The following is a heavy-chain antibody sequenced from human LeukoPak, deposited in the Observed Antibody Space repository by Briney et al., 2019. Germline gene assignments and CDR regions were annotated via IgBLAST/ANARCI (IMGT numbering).Heavy chain of an antibody. D-gene: IGHD5-24*01. Sequence: SVKVSCKASGGTFSSYAISWVRQAPGQGLEWMGGIIPIFGTANYAQKFQGRVTITADKSTSTAYMELSSLRSEDTAVYYCARDNSVRDEAWWFNRWGQGTLVTVSS. CDR3: ARDNSVRDEAWWFNR. CDR1: GGTFSSYA. CDR2: IIPIFGTA. V-gene: IGHV1-69*06. J-gene: IGHJ5*02.